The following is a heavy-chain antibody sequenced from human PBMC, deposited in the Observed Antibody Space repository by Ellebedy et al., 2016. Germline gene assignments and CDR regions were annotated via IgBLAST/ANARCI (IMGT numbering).Heavy chain of an antibody. D-gene: IGHD3-3*01. CDR3: ARDGSEWSRDV. CDR2: IVFSGTAA. J-gene: IGHJ4*02. CDR1: GFTFNVAG. V-gene: IGHV3-21*06. Sequence: GGSLRLXCAASGFTFNVAGMTWVRQAPGKGLEWVATIVFSGTAAYYSDSAKGRFIISRDNVKNLVFLQMNSLRVEDTAVYYCARDGSEWSRDVWGQGTLVTVSS.